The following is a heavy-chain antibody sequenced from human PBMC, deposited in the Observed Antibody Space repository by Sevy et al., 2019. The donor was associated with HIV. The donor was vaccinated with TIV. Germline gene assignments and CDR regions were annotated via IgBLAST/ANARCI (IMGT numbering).Heavy chain of an antibody. CDR1: GFTFSRYW. Sequence: GGSLRLSCAASGFTFSRYWMSWGRQAPGKGREWVANIKEDGSEKYYVDSVKGRFTISRDNAKNSLYLQMNSLRAEDTAVYYCARDIVVVVAANRPYNWFDPWGQGTLVTVSS. CDR3: ARDIVVVVAANRPYNWFDP. CDR2: IKEDGSEK. D-gene: IGHD2-15*01. V-gene: IGHV3-7*01. J-gene: IGHJ5*02.